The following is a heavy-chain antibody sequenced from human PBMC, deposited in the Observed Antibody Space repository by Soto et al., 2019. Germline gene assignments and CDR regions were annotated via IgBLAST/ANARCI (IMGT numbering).Heavy chain of an antibody. CDR3: ASSKNYGDFIDY. J-gene: IGHJ4*02. Sequence: SETLSLTCTVSGGSISSYYWSWIRQPQGKGLEWIGYIYYSGSTNYNPSLKSRVTISVDTSKNQFSLKLSSVTAADTAVYYCASSKNYGDFIDYWGQGTLVTVS. CDR2: IYYSGST. CDR1: GGSISSYY. V-gene: IGHV4-59*01. D-gene: IGHD4-17*01.